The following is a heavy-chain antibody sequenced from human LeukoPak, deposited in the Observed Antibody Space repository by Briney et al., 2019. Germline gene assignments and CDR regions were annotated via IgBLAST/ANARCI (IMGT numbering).Heavy chain of an antibody. CDR1: GFTFSSYA. CDR3: AKSGVGGTIIDS. J-gene: IGHJ4*02. CDR2: ISGSGGST. Sequence: GGSLRLSCAASGFTFSSYAMSWVRQAPGKGLEWVSAISGSGGSTYYADSVKGRFTISRDNSKNTLYLQMNSLRAEDTAIYYCAKSGVGGTIIDSWGQGTLVSVSS. D-gene: IGHD1-26*01. V-gene: IGHV3-23*01.